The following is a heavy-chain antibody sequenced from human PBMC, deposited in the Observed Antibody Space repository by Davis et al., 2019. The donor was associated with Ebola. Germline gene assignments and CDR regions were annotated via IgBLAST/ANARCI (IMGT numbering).Heavy chain of an antibody. CDR3: ARESIATGTTSYYYYMDV. CDR1: GFTFSSYS. Sequence: GESLKISCAASGFTFSSYSMNWVRQAPGKGLEWVSSISSSSSYIYYADSVKGRFTISRDNAKNSLYLQMNSLRAEDTAVYYCARESIATGTTSYYYYMDVWGKGTTVTVSS. CDR2: ISSSSSYI. D-gene: IGHD1-1*01. V-gene: IGHV3-21*01. J-gene: IGHJ6*03.